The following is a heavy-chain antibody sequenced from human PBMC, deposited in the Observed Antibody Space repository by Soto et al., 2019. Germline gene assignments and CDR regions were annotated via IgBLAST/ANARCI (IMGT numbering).Heavy chain of an antibody. V-gene: IGHV1-18*01. J-gene: IGHJ1*01. CDR3: ARIYCSGGSCYHEYFHH. CDR2: ISPYNGNT. CDR1: GYTFTSYD. D-gene: IGHD2-15*01. Sequence: ASVKVSCKASGYTFTSYDINWVRQAPGQGLEWMGWISPYNGNTNYAQRFQGRVTMTTDTSTGTAYMELRSLRSDDTAVYYCARIYCSGGSCYHEYFHHWGQGTLVTVSS.